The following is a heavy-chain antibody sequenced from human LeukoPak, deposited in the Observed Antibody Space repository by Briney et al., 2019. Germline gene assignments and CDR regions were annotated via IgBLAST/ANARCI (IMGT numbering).Heavy chain of an antibody. CDR3: ASGRYDHPLGY. Sequence: VASVKVSCKASGGTFSSYAISWVRQAPGQGLEWMGGIIPIFGTANYAQKFQGRVTITADKSTSTAYMELSSLRSEDTAVYYCASGRYDHPLGYWGQGTLVTVSS. CDR1: GGTFSSYA. V-gene: IGHV1-69*06. D-gene: IGHD2-15*01. CDR2: IIPIFGTA. J-gene: IGHJ4*02.